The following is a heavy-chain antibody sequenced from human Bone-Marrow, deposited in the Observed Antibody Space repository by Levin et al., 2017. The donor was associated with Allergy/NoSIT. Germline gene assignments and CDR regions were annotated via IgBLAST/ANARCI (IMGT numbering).Heavy chain of an antibody. CDR1: FFSFLSSS. CDR3: ARGTFGGYINY. V-gene: IGHV4-34*01. D-gene: IGHD2-15*01. J-gene: IGHJ4*02. CDR2: VNYSGTT. Sequence: LSLPFSFSFFSFLSSSLTWIRQPPGKGLEWIGEVNYSGTTNYSPSLRSRLTISRAPSKNQFSLKLTSVTTADTALYFCARGTFGGYINYWGQGTLVSVSS.